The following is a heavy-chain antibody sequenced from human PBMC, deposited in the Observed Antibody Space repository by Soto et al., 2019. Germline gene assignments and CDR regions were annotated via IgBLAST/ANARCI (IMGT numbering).Heavy chain of an antibody. CDR1: GGSISSGGYY. V-gene: IGHV4-31*03. D-gene: IGHD2-2*01. CDR2: IYYSGST. Sequence: SETLSLTCTVSGGSISSGGYYWSWIRQHPGKGLEWIGYIYYSGSTYYNPSLKSRVTISVDTSKNQFSLKLSSVTAADTAVYYCARTNIVVVPAASYFDYWGQGTLVTVSS. CDR3: ARTNIVVVPAASYFDY. J-gene: IGHJ4*02.